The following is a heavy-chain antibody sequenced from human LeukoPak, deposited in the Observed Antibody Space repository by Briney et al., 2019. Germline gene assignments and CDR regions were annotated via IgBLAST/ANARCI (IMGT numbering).Heavy chain of an antibody. V-gene: IGHV4-39*07. D-gene: IGHD3-9*01. J-gene: IGHJ4*02. Sequence: SETLSLTCTVSGGSISSGGNYWGWIRQPPGKGPEWIGEINHSGSTNYNPSLKSRVTISVDTSKNQFSLKLSSVTAADTAVYYCARNLRYFDWLLPYYFDYWGQGTLVTVSS. CDR2: INHSGST. CDR1: GGSISSGGNY. CDR3: ARNLRYFDWLLPYYFDY.